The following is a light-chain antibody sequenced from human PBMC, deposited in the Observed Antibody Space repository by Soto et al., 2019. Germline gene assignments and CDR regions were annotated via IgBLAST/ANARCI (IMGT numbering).Light chain of an antibody. CDR2: AAS. V-gene: IGKV3-20*01. CDR1: INS. Sequence: EIVLTQSPDTLSLSPGERATLFCRASINSLAWYQQKPGQAPRLLIYAASTRDTGIPVRFNGSGSGTDFALTFNRLEPEDFAVYYCQQYDGAPLSFGPGTNLDV. CDR3: QQYDGAPLS. J-gene: IGKJ3*01.